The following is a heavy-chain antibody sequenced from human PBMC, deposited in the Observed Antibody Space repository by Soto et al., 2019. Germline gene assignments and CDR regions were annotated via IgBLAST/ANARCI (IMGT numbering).Heavy chain of an antibody. V-gene: IGHV3-53*01. CDR1: GLTVSTNH. CDR3: ARDYDYGDAGALDI. CDR2: LYTDGNA. D-gene: IGHD4-17*01. Sequence: PGGSLRLSCAISGLTVSTNHMSWVRQAPGKGLEWVSNLYTDGNAFYADSVKGRFTISRDNSWNALYLHMSSLRAEDTALYYCARDYDYGDAGALDIWGQGTMVTVSS. J-gene: IGHJ3*02.